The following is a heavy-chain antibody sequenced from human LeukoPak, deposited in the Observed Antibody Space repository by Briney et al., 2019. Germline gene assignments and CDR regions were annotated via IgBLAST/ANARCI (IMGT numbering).Heavy chain of an antibody. CDR3: ARHGDYCFDL. D-gene: IGHD4-17*01. Sequence: GGSLRLSCAASGFIFSSRWMGWVRQAPGKGLEWVANIRNDGLTQYYLDSVKGRFTISRDNAKDSLSLQMNSLRAEDTAVYFCARHGDYCFDLWGQGTLVTVSS. J-gene: IGHJ4*02. CDR2: IRNDGLTQ. CDR1: GFIFSSRW. V-gene: IGHV3-7*01.